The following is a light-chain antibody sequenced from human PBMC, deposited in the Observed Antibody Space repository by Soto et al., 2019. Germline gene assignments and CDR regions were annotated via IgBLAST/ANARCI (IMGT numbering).Light chain of an antibody. V-gene: IGKV3-20*01. CDR2: GAS. J-gene: IGKJ1*01. Sequence: EVGMTQSPATLSVSPGEGATLSCRASQSVSNNYLAWYQQKPGQAPRLLIYGASNRATGIPDRFSGSGSGTDFTLTISRLEPEDFAVYYCQQYGSSGTFGQGTKVDI. CDR3: QQYGSSGT. CDR1: QSVSNNY.